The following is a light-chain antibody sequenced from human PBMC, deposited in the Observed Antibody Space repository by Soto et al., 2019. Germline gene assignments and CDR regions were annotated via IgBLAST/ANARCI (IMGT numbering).Light chain of an antibody. V-gene: IGKV3-15*01. CDR2: GAS. CDR1: QSVSSN. CDR3: QQYNNWPPWT. Sequence: EIVMTQSPATLSVSPGERATLSCRASQSVSSNLARYQQKPGQAPRLLIYGASTRATGIPARFSGSRSGTEFTLTISSLQSEDFAVYYCQQYNNWPPWTFGQGTKLEIK. J-gene: IGKJ2*02.